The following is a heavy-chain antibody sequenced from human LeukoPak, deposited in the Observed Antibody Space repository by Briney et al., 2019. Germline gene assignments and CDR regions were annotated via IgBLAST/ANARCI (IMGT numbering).Heavy chain of an antibody. V-gene: IGHV4-34*01. CDR1: GGSFSGYY. CDR3: ARGNPMTTVTTSWFDP. D-gene: IGHD4-11*01. J-gene: IGHJ5*02. Sequence: SETLSLTCAVYGGSFSGYYWSWIRQPPGKGLEWIGEIKHSGSTNYNPALMSRRTISVDTSKNQFSLKLSSVTAADTAVYYCARGNPMTTVTTSWFDPWGQGTLVTVSS. CDR2: IKHSGST.